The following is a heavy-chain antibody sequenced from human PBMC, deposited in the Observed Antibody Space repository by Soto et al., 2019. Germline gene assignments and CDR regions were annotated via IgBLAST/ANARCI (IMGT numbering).Heavy chain of an antibody. D-gene: IGHD4-17*01. Sequence: QVQLQESGPGLVEPSQTLSLICTVSGGSISSGDYYWSWIRQLPGKGLEWIGYIYYSGTTFHNPSXXXXXXXXXXXXXXXXXXXXXSMTAADTAVYYCARTSGDYGLSKYFQHWGQGTLVTVSS. J-gene: IGHJ1*01. CDR1: GGSISSGDYY. CDR2: IYYSGTT. V-gene: IGHV4-30-4*08. CDR3: ARTSGDYGLSKYFQH.